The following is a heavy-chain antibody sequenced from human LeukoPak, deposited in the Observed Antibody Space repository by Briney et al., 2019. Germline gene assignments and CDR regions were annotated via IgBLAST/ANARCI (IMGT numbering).Heavy chain of an antibody. D-gene: IGHD6-19*01. J-gene: IGHJ4*02. CDR1: GGSFSGYY. CDR3: ARRRSSGWYYFDY. CDR2: IDHSGST. Sequence: PSETLSLTCAVFGGSFSGYYWSWIRQPPGKGLEWIGEIDHSGSTSYNPSMKSRVTMSVDTSKSQLSLKVTSVTAADTAVYYCARRRSSGWYYFDYWGQGTLVTVSS. V-gene: IGHV4-34*01.